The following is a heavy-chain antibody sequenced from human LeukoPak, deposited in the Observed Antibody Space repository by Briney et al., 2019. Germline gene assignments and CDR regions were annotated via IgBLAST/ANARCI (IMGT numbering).Heavy chain of an antibody. J-gene: IGHJ4*02. CDR3: AKNYVGIAPLPFDH. CDR1: GFTFDDYA. CDR2: ISWNSGSI. Sequence: PGGSLRLSCAASGFTFDDYAMHWVRQAPGKGLEWVSGISWNSGSIGYADSVKGRFTISRDNAKNSLYLQMNSLRREDTAMYYCAKNYVGIAPLPFDHWAQGTLVTVSP. V-gene: IGHV3-9*01. D-gene: IGHD6-13*01.